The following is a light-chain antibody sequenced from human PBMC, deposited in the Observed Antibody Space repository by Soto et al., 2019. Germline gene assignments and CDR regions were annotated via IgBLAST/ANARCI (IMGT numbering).Light chain of an antibody. CDR1: QSISIW. Sequence: DIQMTQSPSTLSASVGDRVTITCRASQSISIWLAWYQQKPGKAPKLLIYKASSLESGVPSRFSGSGSGTEFTLTISSLQPDDFAAYYCHQYTSPPWTFDQGTKVEIQ. CDR3: HQYTSPPWT. CDR2: KAS. J-gene: IGKJ1*01. V-gene: IGKV1-5*03.